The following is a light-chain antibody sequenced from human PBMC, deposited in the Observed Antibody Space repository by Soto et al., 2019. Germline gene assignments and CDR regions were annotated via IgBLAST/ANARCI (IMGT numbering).Light chain of an antibody. J-gene: IGKJ1*01. V-gene: IGKV3-15*01. CDR1: QSVSSN. Sequence: EMVLTQSPATLSLSPGVRPTICCRASQSVSSNLAWYQQKNGQAPRLLIYGASTRDTGIPARFSGSGSWTDFTLPISSLQPEDVSTDYCQQTYSSPPTFGQGTKVDIK. CDR2: GAS. CDR3: QQTYSSPPT.